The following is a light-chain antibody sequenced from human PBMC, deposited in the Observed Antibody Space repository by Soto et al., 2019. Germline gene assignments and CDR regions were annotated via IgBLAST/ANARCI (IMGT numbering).Light chain of an antibody. CDR3: SSHGGANNFYV. V-gene: IGLV2-8*01. J-gene: IGLJ1*01. CDR2: EVS. Sequence: QSVLTLPPSASGSPGQSVTISCTGTSSDIGAYDYVSWYQQHPGKVPKLMIYEVSKRPSGVPDRFSASKSGNTASLTVSGLQAEDEADYYCSSHGGANNFYVFGTGTKVTVL. CDR1: SSDIGAYDY.